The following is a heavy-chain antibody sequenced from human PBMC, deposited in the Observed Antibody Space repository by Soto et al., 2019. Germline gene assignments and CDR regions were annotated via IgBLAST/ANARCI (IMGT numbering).Heavy chain of an antibody. CDR2: IYYSGST. Sequence: SETLSLTCTVSGGSISSSSYYWGWIRQPPGKGLEWIGSIYYSGSTYYNPSLKSRVTISVDTSKNQFSLKLSSVTAADTAVYYCARQGGEKGGYGPFDYWGQGTLVTVSS. J-gene: IGHJ4*02. CDR1: GGSISSSSYY. D-gene: IGHD5-12*01. V-gene: IGHV4-39*01. CDR3: ARQGGEKGGYGPFDY.